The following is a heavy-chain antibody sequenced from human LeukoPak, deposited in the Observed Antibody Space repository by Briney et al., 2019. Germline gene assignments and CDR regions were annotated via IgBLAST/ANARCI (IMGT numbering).Heavy chain of an antibody. CDR2: ISGSGDST. Sequence: GGSLRLSCAASGFTFSSYAMSWVRQAPGKGLEWVSAISGSGDSTYYADSVKGRFTISRDSSKNTLYLQMNSLRAEDTAVYYCAKYMRDYYNSGLDFWGQGTLVTVSS. V-gene: IGHV3-23*01. D-gene: IGHD3-10*01. J-gene: IGHJ4*02. CDR3: AKYMRDYYNSGLDF. CDR1: GFTFSSYA.